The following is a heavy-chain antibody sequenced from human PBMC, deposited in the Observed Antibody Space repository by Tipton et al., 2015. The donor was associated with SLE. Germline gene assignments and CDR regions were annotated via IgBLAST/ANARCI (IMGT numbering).Heavy chain of an antibody. CDR1: GFTFSDYY. D-gene: IGHD3-3*01. Sequence: SLRLSCAASGFTFSDYYMSWIRQAPGKGLEWVSYISSSGSTIYYADSVKGRFTISRDNAKNSLYLQMNSLRAEDTAVYYCARDTAKITIFGVDWGQGTLVTVSS. V-gene: IGHV3-11*04. CDR3: ARDTAKITIFGVD. CDR2: ISSSGSTI. J-gene: IGHJ4*02.